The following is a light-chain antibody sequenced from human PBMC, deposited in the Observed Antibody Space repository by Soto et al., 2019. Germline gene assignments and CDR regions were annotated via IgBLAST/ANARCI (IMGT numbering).Light chain of an antibody. CDR1: SDDIGDYNY. Sequence: QSVLTQPASVSGSPGQSITISCTGTSDDIGDYNYVSWYQQHPGEAPKLIIYEVSARPSGVSSRFSGSKSANTASLTITGLQADDEAHYYCSSYSTMSTVVFGGGTQLTVL. J-gene: IGLJ2*01. CDR3: SSYSTMSTVV. V-gene: IGLV2-14*01. CDR2: EVS.